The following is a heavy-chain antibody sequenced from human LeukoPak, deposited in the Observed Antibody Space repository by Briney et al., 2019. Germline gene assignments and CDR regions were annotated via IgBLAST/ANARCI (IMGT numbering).Heavy chain of an antibody. CDR2: INSDGSTT. V-gene: IGHV3-74*01. D-gene: IGHD2-2*01. CDR3: TRPESSSSLACDH. Sequence: GGSLRLSCAASGFTFSSSWMHWVRQAPGKGLVWVSRINSDGSTTNYADSVKGRFTISRDNAKNTLYLQMNSLRAEDTAVYYCTRPESSSSLACDHWGQGTLVTVSS. CDR1: GFTFSSSW. J-gene: IGHJ4*02.